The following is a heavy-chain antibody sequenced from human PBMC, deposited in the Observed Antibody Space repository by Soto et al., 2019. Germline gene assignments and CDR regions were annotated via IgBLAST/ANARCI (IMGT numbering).Heavy chain of an antibody. Sequence: EVQLVESGGGLVQPGGSLRLACAASGFTVSSYDMHWVRHVTGKGLEWVSTLGAGGDTYFPDSVKSRFTISRDHAKNSLYLQMNNLGAGDTAVYYCARGKMVRGTLDPGISGPLDYWGQGTLVAVSS. CDR1: GFTVSSYD. CDR3: ARGKMVRGTLDPGISGPLDY. D-gene: IGHD3-10*01. V-gene: IGHV3-13*01. J-gene: IGHJ4*02. CDR2: LGAGGDT.